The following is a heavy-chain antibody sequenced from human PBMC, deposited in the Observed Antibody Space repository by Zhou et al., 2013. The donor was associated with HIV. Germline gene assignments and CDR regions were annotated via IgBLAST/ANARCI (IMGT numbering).Heavy chain of an antibody. V-gene: IGHV1-18*01. CDR1: GYTFIKYG. CDR3: VRDHYSNYYYYYMDV. D-gene: IGHD4-4*01. CDR2: VATYNGDT. Sequence: QVHLVQSGAEVKKPGASVKVSCKASGYTFIKYGLSWVRQAPGQGLEWMGWVATYNGDTDYAQNFEDRVTMTTDTATSTAYMELRSLRSGDTAVYYCVRDHYSNYYYYYMDVWGKGTTVTVSS. J-gene: IGHJ6*03.